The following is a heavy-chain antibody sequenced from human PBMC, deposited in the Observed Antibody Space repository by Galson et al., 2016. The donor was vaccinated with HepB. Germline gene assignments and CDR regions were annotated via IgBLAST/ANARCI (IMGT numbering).Heavy chain of an antibody. CDR1: GFTLRSYW. CDR3: ARTYSSSVFDI. CDR2: IHSDGSHT. Sequence: SLRLPCAASGFTLRSYWLHWVRQAPGKGLVWVSCIHSDGSHTKYADSVKGRFTISRDNAKNPLYLQVTSLRAEDTAVYYCARTYSSSVFDIWGQGTMVTVSS. D-gene: IGHD3-22*01. V-gene: IGHV3-74*03. J-gene: IGHJ3*02.